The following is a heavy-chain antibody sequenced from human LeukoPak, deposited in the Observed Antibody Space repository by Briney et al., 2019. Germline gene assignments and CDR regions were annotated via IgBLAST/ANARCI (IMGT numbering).Heavy chain of an antibody. D-gene: IGHD2-8*01. Sequence: GASVKVSCKASGYTFTSYYMHWVRQAPGQGLEWMGIINPSGGSTSYAQKFQGRVTMTRDMSTSTAYMELSRLRSDDTAVYYCARDGGYCTNGVCYTYFDYWGQGTLVTVSS. CDR3: ARDGGYCTNGVCYTYFDY. CDR2: INPSGGST. CDR1: GYTFTSYY. V-gene: IGHV1-46*01. J-gene: IGHJ4*02.